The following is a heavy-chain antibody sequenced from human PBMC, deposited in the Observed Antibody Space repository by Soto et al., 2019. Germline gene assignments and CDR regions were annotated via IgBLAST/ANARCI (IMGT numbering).Heavy chain of an antibody. CDR2: MNPNSGNT. Sequence: QVQLVQSGAEVKKPGASVKVSCKASGYTFTSYDINWVRQATGQGLEWMGWMNPNSGNTGYAQKFLGRVTMTRYTSKGTAYMEVSSLRSEYTAVYYCAREGQLVGSGWFDPWGQGTLVTVSS. D-gene: IGHD6-6*01. CDR3: AREGQLVGSGWFDP. CDR1: GYTFTSYD. V-gene: IGHV1-8*01. J-gene: IGHJ5*02.